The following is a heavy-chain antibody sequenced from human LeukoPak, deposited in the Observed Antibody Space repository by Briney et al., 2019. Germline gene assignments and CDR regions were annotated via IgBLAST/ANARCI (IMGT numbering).Heavy chain of an antibody. CDR1: GYTFTGYY. J-gene: IGHJ6*03. V-gene: IGHV1-2*02. Sequence: GASVKVSCKASGYTFTGYYMHWVRQAPGQGLEWMGWINPNSGGTNYAQKFQGRVTMTRDTSISTAYMELSRLRSDDTAVYYCARVQAAAGLDYYYYMDVWGKGTTVTVSS. CDR3: ARVQAAAGLDYYYYMDV. D-gene: IGHD6-13*01. CDR2: INPNSGGT.